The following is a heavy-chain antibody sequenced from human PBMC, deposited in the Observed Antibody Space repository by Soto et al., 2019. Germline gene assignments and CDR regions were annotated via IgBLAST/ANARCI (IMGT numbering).Heavy chain of an antibody. Sequence: ASVKVSCKASGFTFTSSAVQWVRQARGQRLEWIGWIVVGSGNTNYAQKFQERVTITRDMSTSTAYMELSSLRSEDTAVYYCAVTIFGVVIIDYYGMDVWDQGTTVTVSS. V-gene: IGHV1-58*01. J-gene: IGHJ6*02. CDR3: AVTIFGVVIIDYYGMDV. D-gene: IGHD3-3*01. CDR1: GFTFTSSA. CDR2: IVVGSGNT.